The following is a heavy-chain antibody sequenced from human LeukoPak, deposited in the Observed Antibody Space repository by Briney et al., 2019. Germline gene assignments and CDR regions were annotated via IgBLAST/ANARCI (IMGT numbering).Heavy chain of an antibody. CDR2: ISASGYTT. J-gene: IGHJ4*02. V-gene: IGHV3-23*01. Sequence: GGSLRLSCAASGFSFKNYAMTWVRQARGKGLVWLSVISASGYTTYYADSVKGRFTISRDTSKNTVYLEMTTLRAEDTAVYYCVKVKDAVTVAGTPFDSWGPGTLVAVSS. D-gene: IGHD6-19*01. CDR3: VKVKDAVTVAGTPFDS. CDR1: GFSFKNYA.